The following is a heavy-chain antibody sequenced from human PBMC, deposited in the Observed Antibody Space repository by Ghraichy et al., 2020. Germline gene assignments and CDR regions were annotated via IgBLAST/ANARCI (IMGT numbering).Heavy chain of an antibody. Sequence: GGSLRLSCAASGFTFSSYGMHWVRQAPGKGLEWVAVIWYDGSNKYYADSVKGRFTISRDNSKNTLYLQMNSLRAEDTAVYYCASLTNYYDSSGYHAEAFDIWGQGTMVTVSS. CDR1: GFTFSSYG. V-gene: IGHV3-33*01. CDR2: IWYDGSNK. J-gene: IGHJ3*02. D-gene: IGHD3-22*01. CDR3: ASLTNYYDSSGYHAEAFDI.